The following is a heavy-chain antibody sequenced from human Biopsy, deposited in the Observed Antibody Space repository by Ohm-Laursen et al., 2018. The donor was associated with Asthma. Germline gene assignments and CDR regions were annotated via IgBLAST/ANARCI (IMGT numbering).Heavy chain of an antibody. Sequence: GASVKVSCKASGYTFINYAIHWVRQAPGEGLEWMGRINPNGGATIYAQKFQGRVTMTRDTSISTAYMELSRLTSDDTAVYYCARVQKSPGDRWFDPWGQGTLVTVSS. D-gene: IGHD7-27*01. CDR1: GYTFINYA. J-gene: IGHJ5*02. CDR3: ARVQKSPGDRWFDP. V-gene: IGHV1-2*06. CDR2: INPNGGAT.